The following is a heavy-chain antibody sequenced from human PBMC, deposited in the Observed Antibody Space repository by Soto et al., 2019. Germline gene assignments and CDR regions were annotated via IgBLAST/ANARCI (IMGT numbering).Heavy chain of an antibody. CDR1: GYTFTSYD. Sequence: ASVKVSCKASGYTFTSYDINWVRQATGQGLEWMGWMNPNSGNTGYAQKFQGRVTMTRNTSISTAYMELSSLRSEDTAVYYCARGLEYYYYMDVWGKGTTVTVSS. J-gene: IGHJ6*03. V-gene: IGHV1-8*01. CDR3: ARGLEYYYYMDV. CDR2: MNPNSGNT.